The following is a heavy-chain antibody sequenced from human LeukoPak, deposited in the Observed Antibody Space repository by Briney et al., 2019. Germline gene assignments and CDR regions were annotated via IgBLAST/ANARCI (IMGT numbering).Heavy chain of an antibody. D-gene: IGHD6-19*01. Sequence: SETLSLTCTVSGGFINSYYWSWIRQPPGKGLEWIGYIYYIGSTNYNPSLRGRATISVDTSNNQFYLKLSSVTAADTAVYYCASQVYSSGSNWFDPWGQGTLVTVSS. CDR2: IYYIGST. CDR3: ASQVYSSGSNWFDP. J-gene: IGHJ5*02. V-gene: IGHV4-59*08. CDR1: GGFINSYY.